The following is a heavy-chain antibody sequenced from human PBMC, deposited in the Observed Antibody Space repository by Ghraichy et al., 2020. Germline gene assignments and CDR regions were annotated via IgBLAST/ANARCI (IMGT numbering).Heavy chain of an antibody. Sequence: GGSLRLSCEASGFTFSDHYMSWIRQAPGKGLEWIAYISGNNIYTNYADSVKGRFTISRDNARNSLFLQMDNLRVEDTAVYYCARGAGGSDASDAFDIWGQGTTVTVS. J-gene: IGHJ3*02. CDR3: ARGAGGSDASDAFDI. CDR2: ISGNNIYT. V-gene: IGHV3-11*06. CDR1: GFTFSDHY. D-gene: IGHD3-10*01.